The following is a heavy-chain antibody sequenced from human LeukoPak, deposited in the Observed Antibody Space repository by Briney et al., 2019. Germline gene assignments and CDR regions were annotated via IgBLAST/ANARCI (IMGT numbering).Heavy chain of an antibody. CDR3: ARAPPITYYDLVGYFDL. D-gene: IGHD3-3*01. Sequence: KSSQTLSLTCTVSGGSISSGSYYWSWIRQPAGKGLEWIGRIYTSGSTNYNPSLKSRVTISVDTSKNQFSLKLSSVTAADTAVYYCARAPPITYYDLVGYFDLWGRGTPVTVSS. CDR2: IYTSGST. V-gene: IGHV4-61*02. J-gene: IGHJ2*01. CDR1: GGSISSGSYY.